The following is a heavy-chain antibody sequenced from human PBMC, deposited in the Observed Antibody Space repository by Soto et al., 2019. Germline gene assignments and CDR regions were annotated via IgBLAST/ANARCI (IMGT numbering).Heavy chain of an antibody. J-gene: IGHJ4*02. CDR3: ARDKIGELSIADY. CDR1: GFTFSDYS. V-gene: IGHV3-48*01. CDR2: ISESSDTI. Sequence: EVQLVESGGGLVQPGGSLRLSCTASGFTFSDYSMDWVRQTPGKGLEWISYISESSDTIYYADSVKGRFTISRDNAKNSLFLQMSSLRGEDTAVYYCARDKIGELSIADYWGQGTPVTVSS. D-gene: IGHD3-10*01.